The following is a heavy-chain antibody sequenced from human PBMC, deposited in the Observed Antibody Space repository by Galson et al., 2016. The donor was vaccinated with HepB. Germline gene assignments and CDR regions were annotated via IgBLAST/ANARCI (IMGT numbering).Heavy chain of an antibody. CDR1: GFTFSSYW. J-gene: IGHJ5*02. CDR2: INTDGSST. Sequence: SLRLSCAASGFTFSSYWMHWVRQVPGKGLVWVSHINTDGSSTHYADSVKGRFTISRDNAKNTLYLQINSLRAEDTAVYYCVRDRLATNWFDPWGQGTLVTVSS. CDR3: VRDRLATNWFDP. D-gene: IGHD2-8*01. V-gene: IGHV3-74*01.